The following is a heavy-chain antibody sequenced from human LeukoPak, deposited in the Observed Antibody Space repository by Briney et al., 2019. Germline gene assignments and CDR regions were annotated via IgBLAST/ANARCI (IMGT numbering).Heavy chain of an antibody. V-gene: IGHV3-30*02. J-gene: IGHJ4*02. CDR3: AKAPFGLADY. CDR2: IRYDGSNK. CDR1: GFTLSSYG. Sequence: GGSLRLSCAASGFTLSSYGMHGVGQAPARGLGWVAFIRYDGSNKYYADSVKGRFTISRDNSKNTLYLQMNSLRAEDTAVYYCAKAPFGLADYWGRGTLVTVSS. D-gene: IGHD3-16*01.